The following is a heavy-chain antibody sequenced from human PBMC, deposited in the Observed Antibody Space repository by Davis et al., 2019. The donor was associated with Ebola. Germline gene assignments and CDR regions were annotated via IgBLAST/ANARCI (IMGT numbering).Heavy chain of an antibody. CDR1: GGPISSYY. Sequence: SETLSLTCTVSGGPISSYYWSWIRQPPGKGLEWIGEINHSGATNFNASLKSRVAMSVDTSKAQVSLNMTSVTAADTAVYYCARVGAALDYWGQGTLVTVSS. J-gene: IGHJ4*02. CDR3: ARVGAALDY. CDR2: INHSGAT. D-gene: IGHD2-15*01. V-gene: IGHV4-34*01.